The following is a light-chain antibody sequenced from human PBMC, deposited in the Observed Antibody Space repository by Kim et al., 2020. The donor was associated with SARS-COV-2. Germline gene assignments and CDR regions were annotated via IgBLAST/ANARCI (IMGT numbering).Light chain of an antibody. CDR2: GAS. CDR1: QSVSSN. V-gene: IGKV3-15*01. CDR3: QQYNNWDA. Sequence: EIVMTQSPATLSVSPGERATLSCRASQSVSSNLAWYQQKPGQAPRLLIYGASTRATGIPARFSGSGSGTEFTLTISSLQSEDFAVYYCQQYNNWDAVGQGNKLEI. J-gene: IGKJ2*01.